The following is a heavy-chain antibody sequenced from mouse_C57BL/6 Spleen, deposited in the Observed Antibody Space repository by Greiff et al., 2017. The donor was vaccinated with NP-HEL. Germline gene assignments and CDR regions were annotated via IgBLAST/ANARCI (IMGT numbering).Heavy chain of an antibody. CDR2: IIPTNGGT. CDR3: ARDYGKGYAMDY. Sequence: EVQLQQSGPELVKPGASVKISCKASGYTFTDYYMNWVKQSHGKSLEWIGDIIPTNGGTSYNQKFKGKATLTVDKSSSTAYMELHSLTAEDSAVYYCARDYGKGYAMDYWGQGTSVTVSS. CDR1: GYTFTDYY. J-gene: IGHJ4*01. D-gene: IGHD2-1*01. V-gene: IGHV1-26*01.